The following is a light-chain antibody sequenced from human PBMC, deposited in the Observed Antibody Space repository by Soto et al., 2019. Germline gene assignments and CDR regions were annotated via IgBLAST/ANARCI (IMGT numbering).Light chain of an antibody. CDR3: QQDGSSPSWT. CDR2: GAS. V-gene: IGKV3-20*01. CDR1: QSVSSN. J-gene: IGKJ1*01. Sequence: EIVMTQSPATLSVSPGERATLSCRAGQSVSSNLAWYQQKPGQAPRLLIYGASSRATVIPDRFSGSGSGTDFTLTISRLEPEDFAVYYCQQDGSSPSWTFGQGTKV.